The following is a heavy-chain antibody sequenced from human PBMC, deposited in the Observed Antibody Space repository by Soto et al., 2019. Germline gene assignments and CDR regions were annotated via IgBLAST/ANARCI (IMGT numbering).Heavy chain of an antibody. CDR1: GDSISGGASF. D-gene: IGHD2-15*01. J-gene: IGHJ5*02. CDR2: VYYSGSS. CDR3: ARVPSGGYCSGGGCSPRYWFDP. V-gene: IGHV4-30-4*01. Sequence: SETLSLTCTVSGDSISGGASFWSWIRQPPGKGLEWIANVYYSGSSYYNPSLKSRLTISVDTTKNQFSLQLKSMTAADTAVYYCARVPSGGYCSGGGCSPRYWFDPWGQGTLVTVSS.